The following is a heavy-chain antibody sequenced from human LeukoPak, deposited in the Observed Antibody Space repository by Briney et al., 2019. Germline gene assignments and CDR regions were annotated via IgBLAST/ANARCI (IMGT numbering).Heavy chain of an antibody. D-gene: IGHD4-17*01. CDR2: IKQDGSEK. Sequence: GGSLRLSCAAPGFTFSSYWMSWVRQAPGKGLEWVANIKQDGSEKYYVDSVKGRFTISRDNAKNSLYLQMNSLRAEDTAVYYCARYDYGDYGTDYWGQGTLVTVSS. V-gene: IGHV3-7*01. J-gene: IGHJ4*02. CDR1: GFTFSSYW. CDR3: ARYDYGDYGTDY.